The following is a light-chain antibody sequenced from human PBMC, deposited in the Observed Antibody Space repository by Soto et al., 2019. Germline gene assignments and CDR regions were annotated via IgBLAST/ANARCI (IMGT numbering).Light chain of an antibody. Sequence: DIQMTQSPSTLSASVGDRVTITCRASQSISSWLAWYQQKPGKAPKLLIYDAFSLESGVPSRFSGSGSGTEFTLTISSRQPDDFATYYCQQYNSYSGTFGRGTKVEIK. V-gene: IGKV1-5*01. CDR1: QSISSW. J-gene: IGKJ1*01. CDR3: QQYNSYSGT. CDR2: DAF.